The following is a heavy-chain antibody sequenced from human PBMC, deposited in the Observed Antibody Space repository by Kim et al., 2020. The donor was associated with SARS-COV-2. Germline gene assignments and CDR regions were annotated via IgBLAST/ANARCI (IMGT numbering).Heavy chain of an antibody. Sequence: YYADTQKGRFTLSRDNTKNTVYLQMDSLGAYDTALYYCARDWFEDYWGQGILVTVSS. D-gene: IGHD3-10*01. CDR3: ARDWFEDY. J-gene: IGHJ4*02. V-gene: IGHV3-11*01.